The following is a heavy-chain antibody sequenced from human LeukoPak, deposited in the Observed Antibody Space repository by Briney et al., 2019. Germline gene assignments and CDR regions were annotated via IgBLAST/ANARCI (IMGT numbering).Heavy chain of an antibody. J-gene: IGHJ4*02. CDR2: IYPGDSDT. Sequence: GESLKISCKGSGYSFTSYWIGWVRQMPGKGLEWMGIIYPGDSDTRYSPSLQGQVTISADKPISTAYLQWSSLKASDTAMYYCARGSGSYVVFLDYWGQGTLVTVSS. CDR1: GYSFTSYW. CDR3: ARGSGSYVVFLDY. V-gene: IGHV5-51*01. D-gene: IGHD3-10*01.